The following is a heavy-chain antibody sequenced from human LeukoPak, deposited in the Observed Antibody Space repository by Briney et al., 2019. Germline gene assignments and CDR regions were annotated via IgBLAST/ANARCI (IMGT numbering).Heavy chain of an antibody. Sequence: SETLSLTCAVYGGSFSGYYWSWIRQPPGKGLEWIGEINHSGSTNYNPSLKSRVTISVDTSKNQFSLKLSSVTAADTAVYYCARSKRWLQPNIDYWGQGTLVTVSS. CDR2: INHSGST. V-gene: IGHV4-34*01. CDR3: ARSKRWLQPNIDY. CDR1: GGSFSGYY. J-gene: IGHJ4*02. D-gene: IGHD5-24*01.